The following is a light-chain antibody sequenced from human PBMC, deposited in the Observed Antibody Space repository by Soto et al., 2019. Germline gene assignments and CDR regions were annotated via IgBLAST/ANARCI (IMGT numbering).Light chain of an antibody. CDR2: HAS. J-gene: IGKJ4*01. Sequence: EIVMTQSPATLSVSPGEXGXLSCSASENIRRNLAWYQQKPGQAPRLLIYHASTRATGIPARFTGGGSGTEFTLTISSLQSDDFALYYCQQYEKWPPVTFGGGTKVDIK. CDR3: QQYEKWPPVT. CDR1: ENIRRN. V-gene: IGKV3-15*01.